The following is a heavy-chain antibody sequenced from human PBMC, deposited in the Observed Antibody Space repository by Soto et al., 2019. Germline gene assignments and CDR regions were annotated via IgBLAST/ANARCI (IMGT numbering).Heavy chain of an antibody. D-gene: IGHD1-1*01. CDR1: GFTFSSYA. CDR2: ISYDGSGY. J-gene: IGHJ4*02. CDR3: ARTGDGHHDFLDY. Sequence: GGSLRLSCAASGFTFSSYAMHWVRQAPGKGLEWVAVISYDGSGYNDVDSLKGRFTVSRDNAKNSLFLQMNSLRVEDTGVYYCARTGDGHHDFLDYWGQGAIVTVSS. V-gene: IGHV3-30*04.